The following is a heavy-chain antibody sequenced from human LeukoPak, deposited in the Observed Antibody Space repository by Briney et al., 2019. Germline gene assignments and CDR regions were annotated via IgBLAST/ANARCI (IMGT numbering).Heavy chain of an antibody. Sequence: SVKVSCKASGGTFSSYAISWVRQAPGQGLEWMGRIIPILGIANYAQKFQGRVTITADKSTSTAYMELSSLRSEDTAVYYRARVREDTATDYWGQGTLVTVSS. V-gene: IGHV1-69*04. CDR2: IIPILGIA. CDR1: GGTFSSYA. J-gene: IGHJ4*02. D-gene: IGHD5-18*01. CDR3: ARVREDTATDY.